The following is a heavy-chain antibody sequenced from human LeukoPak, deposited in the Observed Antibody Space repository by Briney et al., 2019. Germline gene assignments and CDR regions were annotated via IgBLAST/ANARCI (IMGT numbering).Heavy chain of an antibody. CDR1: GGSFSGYY. CDR2: INYSGRT. CDR3: ARVGGYSYGSDY. V-gene: IGHV4-34*01. Sequence: SETLSLTCAVYGGSFSGYYWSWIRQPPGKGLEWIGEINYSGRTNYNPSLKSRVTISVDTSKNQFSLKLSSVTAADTAVYYCARVGGYSYGSDYWGQGALVTVSS. J-gene: IGHJ4*02. D-gene: IGHD5-18*01.